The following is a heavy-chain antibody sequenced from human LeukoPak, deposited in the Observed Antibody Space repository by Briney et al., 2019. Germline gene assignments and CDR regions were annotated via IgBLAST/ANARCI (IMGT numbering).Heavy chain of an antibody. V-gene: IGHV3-74*01. Sequence: GGSLRLSCAASGFTFSGFWMLWVRQAPGKGLVWVSRINTDGSRISYADSVKGRFTISRDNAKNTLFLQMNSLRAEDTAVYYCALRRIYSSGGDYWGQGTLVTVSS. J-gene: IGHJ4*02. CDR2: INTDGSRI. D-gene: IGHD6-19*01. CDR3: ALRRIYSSGGDY. CDR1: GFTFSGFW.